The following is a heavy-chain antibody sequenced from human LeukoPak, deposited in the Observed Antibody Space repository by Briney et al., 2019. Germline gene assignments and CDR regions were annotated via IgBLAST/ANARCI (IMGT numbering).Heavy chain of an antibody. CDR2: ISAYNGNT. J-gene: IGHJ4*02. V-gene: IGHV1-18*01. D-gene: IGHD3-10*01. CDR3: ARDDYYYGSVSDYNGATLVFDY. CDR1: GYTFTSYG. Sequence: GSVKVSCTASGYTFTSYGMSWVRQAPGQGLEWMGSISAYNGNTDYAQTLKGRVPMTTDTSTSTDYMELRSLRSDDTAVYYCARDDYYYGSVSDYNGATLVFDYWRQETLVSVS.